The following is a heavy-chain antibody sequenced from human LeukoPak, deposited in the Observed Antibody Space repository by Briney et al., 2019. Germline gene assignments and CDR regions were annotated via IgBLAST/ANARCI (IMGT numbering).Heavy chain of an antibody. V-gene: IGHV3-23*01. D-gene: IGHD3-3*01. CDR2: ISGSGGST. CDR3: AKTLITIFGVVIIPTFDY. Sequence: PGGSLRLSCAASGFTFSSYAMSWVRQAPGKGLEWVSAISGSGGSTYYADSVKGRFTISRDNSKNTLYLQINSLRAEDTAVYYCAKTLITIFGVVIIPTFDYWGQGTLVTVSS. J-gene: IGHJ4*02. CDR1: GFTFSSYA.